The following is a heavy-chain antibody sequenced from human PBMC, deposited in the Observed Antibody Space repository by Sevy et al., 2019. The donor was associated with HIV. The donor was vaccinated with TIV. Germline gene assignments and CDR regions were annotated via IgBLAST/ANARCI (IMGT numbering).Heavy chain of an antibody. D-gene: IGHD3-3*01. CDR2: IRSKANHYAT. Sequence: GGSLRLSCAASGFTFSGSAMHWVRQASGKGLEWVGRIRSKANHYATGYAASVKGRFTISRDDSKNTAYLQMNSLKTEDTAVDYCTRNYDFWSGYPNYWFDPWGQGTLVTVSS. J-gene: IGHJ5*02. V-gene: IGHV3-73*01. CDR3: TRNYDFWSGYPNYWFDP. CDR1: GFTFSGSA.